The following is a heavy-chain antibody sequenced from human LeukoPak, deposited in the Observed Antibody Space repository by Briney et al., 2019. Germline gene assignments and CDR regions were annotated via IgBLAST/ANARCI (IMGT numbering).Heavy chain of an antibody. D-gene: IGHD3-3*01. CDR2: INHSGST. Sequence: SETLSLTCAVYGGSFSGYYWSWIRQPPGTGLEWIGEINHSGSTNYNPSLKSRVTISVDTSKNQFSLKLSSVTAADTAVYYCASTVHYDFWSGYPLGWFDPWGQGTLVTVSS. CDR3: ASTVHYDFWSGYPLGWFDP. J-gene: IGHJ5*02. CDR1: GGSFSGYY. V-gene: IGHV4-34*01.